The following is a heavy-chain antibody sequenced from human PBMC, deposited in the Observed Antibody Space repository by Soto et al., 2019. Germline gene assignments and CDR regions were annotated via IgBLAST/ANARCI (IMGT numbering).Heavy chain of an antibody. CDR2: IYHSGST. D-gene: IGHD3-10*01. V-gene: IGHV4-30-2*01. CDR3: ARGITMVRGVIQPPFTPVDAFDI. CDR1: GGSISSGGYS. J-gene: IGHJ3*02. Sequence: SETLSLTCAVSGGSISSGGYSWSWIRQPPGKGLEWIGYIYHSGSTYYNPSLKSRVTISVDRSKNQFSLKLSSVTAADTAVYYCARGITMVRGVIQPPFTPVDAFDIWGQGTMVTVSS.